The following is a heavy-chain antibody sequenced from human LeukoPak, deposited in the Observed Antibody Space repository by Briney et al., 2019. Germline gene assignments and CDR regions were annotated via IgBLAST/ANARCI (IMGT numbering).Heavy chain of an antibody. Sequence: PSETLSLTCTVSGGSISNGVYYWSWIRQHPGKGLEWIGYISYSGSTYYSPSLKSRFTISVDRPKNQFFLNVTSLTAADTAVYYCARSRQASGLFNSWGQGTLVVVSS. D-gene: IGHD3-10*01. J-gene: IGHJ5*01. CDR1: GGSISNGVYY. CDR2: ISYSGST. V-gene: IGHV4-30-4*08. CDR3: ARSRQASGLFNS.